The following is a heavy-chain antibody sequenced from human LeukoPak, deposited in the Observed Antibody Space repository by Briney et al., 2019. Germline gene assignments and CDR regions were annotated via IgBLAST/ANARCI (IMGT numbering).Heavy chain of an antibody. CDR2: ISGSGGST. CDR1: GFTFSSYA. V-gene: IGHV3-23*01. Sequence: PGGSLRLSCAASGFTFSSYAMSWVRQAPGKGLEWVSAISGSGGSTYCADSVRGRFTISRDNSKNTLYLQMNSLRAEDTAVYYCAKERDIVVVVAATLDYWGQGTLVTVSS. D-gene: IGHD2-15*01. J-gene: IGHJ4*02. CDR3: AKERDIVVVVAATLDY.